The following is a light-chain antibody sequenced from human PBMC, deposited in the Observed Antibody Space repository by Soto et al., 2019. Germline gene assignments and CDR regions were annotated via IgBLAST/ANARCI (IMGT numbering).Light chain of an antibody. J-gene: IGLJ2*01. V-gene: IGLV2-14*03. CDR3: SSYTSSSHVV. CDR1: SSDFGGYNY. CDR2: DVS. Sequence: QSALTQPASVSGSPGQSITISCTGTSSDFGGYNYVSWYQQHPGKAPKLIIYDVSIRPSGVSNRLSGSKSGNTASLTISGLQAEDEADYYCSSYTSSSHVVFGGGTKVTVL.